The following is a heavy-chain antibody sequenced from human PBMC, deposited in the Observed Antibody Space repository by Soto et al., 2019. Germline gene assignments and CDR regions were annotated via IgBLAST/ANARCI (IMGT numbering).Heavy chain of an antibody. Sequence: KASETLSLTCAVYGGSFSGYYWSWIRQPPGKGLEWIGEINHSGSTNYNPSLKSRVTISVDTSKNQFSLKLSSVTAADTAVYYCARGRRSSGSYSYWGQGTMVTVYS. V-gene: IGHV4-34*01. CDR3: ARGRRSSGSYSY. D-gene: IGHD3-10*01. J-gene: IGHJ4*02. CDR2: INHSGST. CDR1: GGSFSGYY.